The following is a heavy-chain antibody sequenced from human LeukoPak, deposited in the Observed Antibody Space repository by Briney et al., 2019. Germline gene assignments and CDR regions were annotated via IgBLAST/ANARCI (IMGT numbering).Heavy chain of an antibody. CDR3: ARGEYSGYDPDY. V-gene: IGHV1-18*01. J-gene: IGHJ4*02. CDR2: ISAYNGNT. CDR1: GYTVTSYG. D-gene: IGHD5-12*01. Sequence: GASVTVSCKASGYTVTSYGISWVRQAPGQGLEWMGWISAYNGNTNYAQKLQGRVTMTTDTSMSTAYMELRSLRSDDTAVYYCARGEYSGYDPDYWGQGTLVTVSS.